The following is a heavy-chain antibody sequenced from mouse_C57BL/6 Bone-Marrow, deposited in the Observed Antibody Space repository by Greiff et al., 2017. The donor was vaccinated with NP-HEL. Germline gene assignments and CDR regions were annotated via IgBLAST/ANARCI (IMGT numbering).Heavy chain of an antibody. V-gene: IGHV1-80*01. J-gene: IGHJ2*01. CDR2: IYPGDGDT. D-gene: IGHD2-3*01. CDR3: ARADGSYVDY. Sequence: VQLQQSRAELVKPGASPKLSLPSSFSSFLLSFLPFFPPLPFHCLYLIGHIYPGDGDTNYNGKFKGKATLTADKSSSTAYMQLSSLTSEDSAVYFCARADGSYVDYWGQGTTLTVSS. CDR1: FSSFLLSF.